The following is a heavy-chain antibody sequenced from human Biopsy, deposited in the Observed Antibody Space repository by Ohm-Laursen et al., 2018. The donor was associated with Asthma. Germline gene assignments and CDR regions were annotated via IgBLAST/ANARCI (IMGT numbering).Heavy chain of an antibody. V-gene: IGHV3-21*01. CDR2: ISGLSRYK. J-gene: IGHJ4*01. CDR3: ARDFTIGSGSPFHF. D-gene: IGHD3-10*01. Sequence: SLRLSCAASGFDFSGYTMNWVRQAPGKGLEWVPSISGLSRYKYYSDSLRGRVTISRDNAKSSLHLQMSSLRAEDTAVYFCARDFTIGSGSPFHFWGPGTLVTVSS. CDR1: GFDFSGYT.